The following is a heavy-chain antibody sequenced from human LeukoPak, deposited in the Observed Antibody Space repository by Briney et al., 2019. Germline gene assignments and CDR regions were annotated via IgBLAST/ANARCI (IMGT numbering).Heavy chain of an antibody. D-gene: IGHD2-2*01. CDR3: GRATSTSIWFHDAFDI. Sequence: GASVRVPCKASGFTFTTYFMHWVRQAPGQGLEWMGWINPYSGATNSAQKFQGRVTMTRDTSISTAYMELSMLTSDDTAVYYCGRATSTSIWFHDAFDIWGQGTMVTVSS. CDR2: INPYSGAT. J-gene: IGHJ3*02. V-gene: IGHV1-2*02. CDR1: GFTFTTYF.